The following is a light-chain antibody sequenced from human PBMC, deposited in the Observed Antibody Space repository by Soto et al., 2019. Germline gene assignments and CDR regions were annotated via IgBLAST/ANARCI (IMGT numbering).Light chain of an antibody. Sequence: DIQMTQSPSSLSASVGDRVTITCRASQGIRNYLAWYQQKPGKAPKLLIYAASTLLSGVPSRFSGSGSGTDFTLSISSLQPEDVATYYCQRYNTDPPDTFGQGTKLEIK. CDR1: QGIRNY. CDR2: AAS. J-gene: IGKJ2*01. CDR3: QRYNTDPPDT. V-gene: IGKV1-27*01.